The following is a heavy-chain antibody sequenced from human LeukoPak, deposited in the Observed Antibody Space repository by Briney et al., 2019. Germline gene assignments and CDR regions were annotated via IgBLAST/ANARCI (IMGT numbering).Heavy chain of an antibody. Sequence: SGTLSLTCAVSGGSISSSNWWSWVRQPPGKGLEWIGEIYHSGSTNYNPSLKSRATISVDTSKNQFSLKLSSVTAADTAVYYCARGKGYSSGWYGRNWFDPWGQGTLVTVSS. V-gene: IGHV4-4*02. CDR3: ARGKGYSSGWYGRNWFDP. CDR1: GGSISSSNW. J-gene: IGHJ5*02. D-gene: IGHD6-19*01. CDR2: IYHSGST.